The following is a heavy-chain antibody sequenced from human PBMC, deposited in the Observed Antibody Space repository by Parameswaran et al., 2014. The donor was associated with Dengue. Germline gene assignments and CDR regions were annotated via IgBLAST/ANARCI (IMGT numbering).Heavy chain of an antibody. V-gene: IGHV1-69*10. D-gene: IGHD3-3*02. Sequence: WVRQAPGQGLEWMGGIIPILGIANYAQKFQGRVTITADKSTSTAYMELSSLRSEDTAVYYCASHGERDQSIRLWLPKGAHAFDIWGQGDNGSPSPQ. CDR2: IIPILGIA. CDR3: ASHGERDQSIRLWLPKGAHAFDI. J-gene: IGHJ3*02.